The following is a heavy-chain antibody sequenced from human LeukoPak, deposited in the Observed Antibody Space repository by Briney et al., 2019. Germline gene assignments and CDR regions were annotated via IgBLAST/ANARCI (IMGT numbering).Heavy chain of an antibody. V-gene: IGHV3-30-3*01. CDR2: ISYDGSNK. CDR1: GFTFSKYA. Sequence: PGRSLRLSCAASGFTFSKYAMHWVRQAPGKGLEWVAVISYDGSNKYYADSVKGRFTISRDNSKNTLYLQMNSLTTEDTAVYYCARELYGYYFDNWGQGTLVTVSS. D-gene: IGHD3-3*01. J-gene: IGHJ4*02. CDR3: ARELYGYYFDN.